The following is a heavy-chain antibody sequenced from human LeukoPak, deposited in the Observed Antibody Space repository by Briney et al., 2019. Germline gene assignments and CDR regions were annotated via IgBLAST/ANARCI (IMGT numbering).Heavy chain of an antibody. D-gene: IGHD2-15*01. Sequence: GGSLRLSCAASGFTFSSYSMNWVRQAPGKGLEWISYISSSSSTIYYADSVKGRFTISRDNAKNSLYLQMNSLRAEDTAVYYCARVVVVAATEAFDIWGQGTMVTVSS. V-gene: IGHV3-48*04. CDR1: GFTFSSYS. CDR3: ARVVVVAATEAFDI. CDR2: ISSSSSTI. J-gene: IGHJ3*02.